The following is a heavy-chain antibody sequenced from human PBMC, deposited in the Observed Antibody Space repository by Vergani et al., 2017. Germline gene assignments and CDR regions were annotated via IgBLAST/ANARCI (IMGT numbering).Heavy chain of an antibody. CDR2: ISAYNGNT. CDR3: ARLSLCGGDCYSVWCHD. D-gene: IGHD2-21*02. CDR1: GYTFTSYG. V-gene: IGHV1-18*01. J-gene: IGHJ4*02. Sequence: QVQLVQSGAEVKKPGASVKVSCKASGYTFTSYGISWVRQAPGQGLEWMGWISAYNGNTNYAQKLQGRVTMTTDTSTSTAYMELRSLRSDDTAVYYCARLSLCGGDCYSVWCHDWGQGTLVTVSS.